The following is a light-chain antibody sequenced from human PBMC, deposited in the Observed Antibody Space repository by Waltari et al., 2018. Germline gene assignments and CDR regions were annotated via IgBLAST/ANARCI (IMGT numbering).Light chain of an antibody. CDR3: QQRRRWPLT. V-gene: IGKV3-11*01. CDR2: DTS. CDR1: HTVDTF. J-gene: IGKJ4*01. Sequence: SCRARHTVDTFLAGYQKRPGQAPRLLIYDTSIRATGIPDRFSGSGSETDFTLTISSLEPEDFAVYYCQQRRRWPLTFGGGSKVEI.